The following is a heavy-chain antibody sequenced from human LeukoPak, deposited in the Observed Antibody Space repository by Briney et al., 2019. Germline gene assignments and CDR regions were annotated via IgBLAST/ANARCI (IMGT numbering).Heavy chain of an antibody. CDR1: GGSISSYY. J-gene: IGHJ5*02. V-gene: IGHV4-59*01. CDR2: IYYSGST. CDR3: ARVGIAAAGTWFDP. Sequence: SETLSLTCTVSGGSISSYYWSWIRQPPGKGLEWIGYIYYSGSTNYNPSLKSRVTISVDTSKNQFSLKLSSVTAAVTAVYYCARVGIAAAGTWFDPWGQGTLVTVSS. D-gene: IGHD6-13*01.